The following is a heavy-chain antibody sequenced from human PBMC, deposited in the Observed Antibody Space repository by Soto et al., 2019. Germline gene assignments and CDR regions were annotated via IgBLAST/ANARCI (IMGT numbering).Heavy chain of an antibody. CDR1: GYTFTSFG. V-gene: IGHV1-18*04. D-gene: IGHD3-10*01. CDR2: ISGYNGKT. CDR3: ARDKMIDDFGLGTYDY. Sequence: ASVKVSCKTSGYTFTSFGVSWVRQAPGQGLEWMGWISGYNGKTKYAQTLQGRVTMTADTSTSTAYMELRGLRSDDTAVYFCARDKMIDDFGLGTYDYWGQGTLVTVSS. J-gene: IGHJ4*02.